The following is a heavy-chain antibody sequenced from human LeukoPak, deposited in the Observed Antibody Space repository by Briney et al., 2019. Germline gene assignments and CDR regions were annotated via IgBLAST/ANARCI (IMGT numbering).Heavy chain of an antibody. CDR1: GFAFGSEA. CDR2: ISPGGGTT. J-gene: IGHJ4*02. V-gene: IGHV3-23*01. CDR3: AKEMTLIVVVVAADY. Sequence: GGSLRLSCGVAGFAFGSEAMNWVRQSPARGLEWVASISPGGGTTYYADSVKGRFTISRDNSKNTLYLQMNSLRAEDTAVYYCAKEMTLIVVVVAADYWGQGTLVTVSS. D-gene: IGHD2-15*01.